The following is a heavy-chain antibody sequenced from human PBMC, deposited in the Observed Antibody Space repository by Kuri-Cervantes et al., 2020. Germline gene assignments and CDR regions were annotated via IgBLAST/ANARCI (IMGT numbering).Heavy chain of an antibody. CDR2: ISWNSGSI. CDR1: GFTFDDYA. V-gene: IGHV3-9*01. CDR3: AREGIYCSSISCLDY. J-gene: IGHJ4*02. D-gene: IGHD2-2*01. Sequence: SLKISCAASGFTFDDYAMHWVRQAPGKGLEWVSGISWNSGSIGYADSVKGRFTISRDNTKNSLYLQMNSLGAEDTAVYYCAREGIYCSSISCLDYWGQGTLVTVSS.